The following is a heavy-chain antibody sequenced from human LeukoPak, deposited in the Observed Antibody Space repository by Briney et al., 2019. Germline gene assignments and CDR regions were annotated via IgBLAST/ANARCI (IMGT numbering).Heavy chain of an antibody. Sequence: SETLSLTCTVSGGSISSYYRSWIRKFPGKGLEWIGYIYYSGSTSYNPSLKSRVSISVDMSKNQFSLKLSSVTVADTAVYYCARQNYSSSLFDYWGQGTLVTVSS. V-gene: IGHV4-59*08. CDR2: IYYSGST. J-gene: IGHJ4*02. CDR1: GGSISSYY. D-gene: IGHD6-13*01. CDR3: ARQNYSSSLFDY.